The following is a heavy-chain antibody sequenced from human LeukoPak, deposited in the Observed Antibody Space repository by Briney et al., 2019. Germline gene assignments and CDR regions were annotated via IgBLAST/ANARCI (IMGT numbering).Heavy chain of an antibody. D-gene: IGHD6-6*01. CDR1: GFSLSTSGMC. CDR3: ARIRSIAARPEYYFDY. V-gene: IGHV2-70*11. J-gene: IGHJ4*02. Sequence: SGPTLVNPTQTLTLTCTFSGFSLSTSGMCVSWIRQPPGKALEWLARIDWGDDKYYSTSLKTRLTISKDTSKNQVVLTMTNMDPVDTATYYCARIRSIAARPEYYFDYWGQGTLVTVSS. CDR2: IDWGDDK.